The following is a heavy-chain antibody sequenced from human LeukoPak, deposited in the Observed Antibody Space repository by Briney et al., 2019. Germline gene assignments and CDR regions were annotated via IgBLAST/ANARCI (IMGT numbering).Heavy chain of an antibody. V-gene: IGHV3-30*02. CDR1: GFTFSNYG. CDR3: AKDPRLYYDLYYYYYMDV. CDR2: IRYDGSNK. D-gene: IGHD3-3*01. Sequence: PGGSLRLSCAASGFTFSNYGMHWVRQAPGKGLEWVAFIRYDGSNKYYADSVKGRFTISRDNSKNTLYLQMNSLRAEDTAVYYCAKDPRLYYDLYYYYYMDVWGKGTTVTVSS. J-gene: IGHJ6*03.